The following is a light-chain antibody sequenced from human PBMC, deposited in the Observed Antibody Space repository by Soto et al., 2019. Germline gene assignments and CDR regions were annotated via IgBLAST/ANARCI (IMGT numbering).Light chain of an antibody. V-gene: IGLV2-14*01. CDR2: DVS. CDR3: SAYPSSSTLV. CDR1: SSDVGGYNY. Sequence: QSARTQPASVSASPGQSITISCTGTSSDVGGYNYVSWYQQHPGKAPKLMIYDVSNRPSGVSNGFAGSKSGNTASLTISGLQAEDEADYYCSAYPSSSTLVFGGGTKITVL. J-gene: IGLJ2*01.